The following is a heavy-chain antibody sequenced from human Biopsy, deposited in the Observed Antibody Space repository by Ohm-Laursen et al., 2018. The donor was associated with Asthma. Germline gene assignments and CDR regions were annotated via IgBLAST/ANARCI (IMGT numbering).Heavy chain of an antibody. Sequence: SLRLSCTASGFTFGDYWMSWVRQVPGKGLEWVASIKHDGSEKNHVDSLKGRFTISRDNAKNLLFLQMNSLRAEDTAVYYCARTFHFWSPYHAEHYQLWGQGTLVTVSS. J-gene: IGHJ1*01. CDR2: IKHDGSEK. V-gene: IGHV3-7*01. D-gene: IGHD3-3*01. CDR3: ARTFHFWSPYHAEHYQL. CDR1: GFTFGDYW.